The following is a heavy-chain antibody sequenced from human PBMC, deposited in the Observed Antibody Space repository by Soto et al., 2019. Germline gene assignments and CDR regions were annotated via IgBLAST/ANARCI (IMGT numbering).Heavy chain of an antibody. Sequence: GGSLRHSCASSGYTFSDYYMSLIRQAPGKGLEWISYIDTSGTKIYYADSVKGRFTITRDNAKNSLYLEMNSLRDEDTAVYYCASHYDMWSGYLSPVDYWGQGTLVTVSS. D-gene: IGHD3-3*01. CDR3: ASHYDMWSGYLSPVDY. V-gene: IGHV3-11*01. J-gene: IGHJ4*02. CDR2: IDTSGTKI. CDR1: GYTFSDYY.